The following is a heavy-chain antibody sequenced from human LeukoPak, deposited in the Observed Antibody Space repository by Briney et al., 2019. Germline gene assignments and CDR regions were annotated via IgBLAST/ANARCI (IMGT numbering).Heavy chain of an antibody. D-gene: IGHD2-21*02. V-gene: IGHV3-23*01. J-gene: IGHJ4*02. CDR3: AQGGHDFNPFYC. Sequence: GGSLGLSCAASGFTFTTYAMGWVRQAPGEGLEWVSSIKGGGGDPFYADSVRGRFTISRDKSKNTLYLQLNSLRVEDTAVYFCAQGGHDFNPFYCWGQGTLVTVSS. CDR2: IKGGGGDP. CDR1: GFTFTTYA.